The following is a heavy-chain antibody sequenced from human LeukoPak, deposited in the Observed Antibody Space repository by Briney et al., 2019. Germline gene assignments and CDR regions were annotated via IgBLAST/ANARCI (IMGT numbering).Heavy chain of an antibody. D-gene: IGHD2-21*02. CDR3: ARELGSRVTELDY. V-gene: IGHV3-74*01. CDR2: INSGGSGT. CDR1: GFAFSSNW. Sequence: GGSLRLSCAASGFAFSSNWMHWVRQTPGKGLVWVSRINSGGSGTSYADSVEGRFTISRDNAKNTLYLQMNSLRAEDTAVYYCARELGSRVTELDYWGQGTLVTVSS. J-gene: IGHJ4*02.